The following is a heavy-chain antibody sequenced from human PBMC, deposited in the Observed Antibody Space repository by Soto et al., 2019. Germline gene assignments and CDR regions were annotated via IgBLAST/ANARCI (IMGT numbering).Heavy chain of an antibody. CDR1: GFTFSSYA. CDR2: ISGSGGST. Sequence: GGSLRLSCAASGFTFSSYAMSWVRQAPGKGLEWVSAISGSGGSTYYADSVKGRFTISRDNSKNTLYLQMNSLRAGETAVYYCAKVERAKVLTRGVGAFDIWGQGTMVTVSS. CDR3: AKVERAKVLTRGVGAFDI. V-gene: IGHV3-23*01. D-gene: IGHD7-27*01. J-gene: IGHJ3*02.